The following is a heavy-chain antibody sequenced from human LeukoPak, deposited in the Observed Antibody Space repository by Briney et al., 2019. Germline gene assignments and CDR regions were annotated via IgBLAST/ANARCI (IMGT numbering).Heavy chain of an antibody. CDR1: GDSISSSTYH. V-gene: IGHV4-39*01. D-gene: IGHD6-19*01. CDR2: IFYSGST. CDR3: ASQVIAVTFYFDY. Sequence: SETLSLTCTVSGDSISSSTYHWGWIRQPPGKGLEWIGSIFYSGSTYYNPSLKSRVTISVDTSKNQFSLKLSSVTAADTAVYYCASQVIAVTFYFDYWGQGTLVAASS. J-gene: IGHJ4*02.